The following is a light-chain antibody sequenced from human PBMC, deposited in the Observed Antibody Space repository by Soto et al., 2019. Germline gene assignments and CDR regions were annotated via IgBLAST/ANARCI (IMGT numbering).Light chain of an antibody. CDR3: QQRSNWPIT. V-gene: IGKV3-11*01. J-gene: IGKJ5*01. CDR1: QPVNNY. CDR2: DAS. Sequence: EIVLTQSPATLSLSPGERAALSCRASQPVNNYLAWYQQKPGQAPRLLIYDASNRATGISARFSGSGSGTDFTLTISSLEPEDFAVYYCQQRSNWPITFGQGTRLEIK.